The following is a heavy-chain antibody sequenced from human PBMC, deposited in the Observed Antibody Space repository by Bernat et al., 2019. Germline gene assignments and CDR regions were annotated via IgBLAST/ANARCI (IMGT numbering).Heavy chain of an antibody. V-gene: IGHV4-59*01. D-gene: IGHD3-10*01. Sequence: QVQLQESGPGLVKPSETLSLTCTVSGGSISSYYWSWIRQPPGKGLEWFGYIYYSGSTNYNPSRKSRVTISVDTSKNQFSLKLSSVTAADTAVYYCARDMGGNYYGSGSRTQYNWFDPWGQGTLVTVSS. CDR3: ARDMGGNYYGSGSRTQYNWFDP. CDR1: GGSISSYY. J-gene: IGHJ5*02. CDR2: IYYSGST.